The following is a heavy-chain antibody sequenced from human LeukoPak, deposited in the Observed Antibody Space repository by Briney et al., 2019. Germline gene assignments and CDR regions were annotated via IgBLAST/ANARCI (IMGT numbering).Heavy chain of an antibody. CDR2: IRYDGSNK. Sequence: PGGSLRLSCAASGFTFSTYGMHWVRQAPGKGREWVAFIRYDGSNKYADSVKGRFTISRDNSKNTLFLQMNSLRAEDTAVYYCAKDGGTHGEYYSYYMDVWGKGTTVTVSS. CDR3: AKDGGTHGEYYSYYMDV. J-gene: IGHJ6*03. D-gene: IGHD2-15*01. CDR1: GFTFSTYG. V-gene: IGHV3-30*02.